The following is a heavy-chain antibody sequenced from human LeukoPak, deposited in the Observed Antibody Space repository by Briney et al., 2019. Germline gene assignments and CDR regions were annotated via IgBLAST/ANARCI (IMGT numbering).Heavy chain of an antibody. CDR1: GYTFSGHY. J-gene: IGHJ4*02. CDR2: INPITGDT. Sequence: ASVKVSCKASGYTFSGHYMHWVRQAPGQGLEWLGWINPITGDTKYAQKFQGSVTMTRDTSISTVYMELSGLTSDNTAIYYCARYFAVPDGGGFDYWGQGTLVTVSS. V-gene: IGHV1-2*02. D-gene: IGHD3-3*01. CDR3: ARYFAVPDGGGFDY.